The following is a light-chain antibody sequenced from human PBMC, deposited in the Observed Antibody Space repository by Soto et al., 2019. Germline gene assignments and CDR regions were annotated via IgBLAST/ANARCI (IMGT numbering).Light chain of an antibody. CDR2: LGS. CDR1: QSLLHSNGYNY. Sequence: DIVMTQSPLSLPVTPGEPASISCRSSQSLLHSNGYNYLDWYLQKPGQSPQLLIYLGSNRASGVPERFTGSGSGTDFTLKISRVEAEDVGVHYCMQALXTQTSGQRTKV. J-gene: IGKJ1*01. V-gene: IGKV2-28*01. CDR3: MQALXTQT.